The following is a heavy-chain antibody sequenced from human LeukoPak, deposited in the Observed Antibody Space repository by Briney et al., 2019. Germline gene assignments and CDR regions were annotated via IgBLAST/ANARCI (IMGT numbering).Heavy chain of an antibody. CDR2: INPNSGDT. J-gene: IGHJ6*02. V-gene: IGHV1-2*02. CDR1: GYTFTGYY. CDR3: ARDTGGGSTFMDV. D-gene: IGHD5/OR15-5a*01. Sequence: ASMKVSCKASGYTFTGYYMHWVRQAPGQGLEWMGWINPNSGDTNYAQKFQGRVTMTRDTSISTAYMGLSRLRSDDTAVYYCARDTGGGSTFMDVWGQGTTVTVSS.